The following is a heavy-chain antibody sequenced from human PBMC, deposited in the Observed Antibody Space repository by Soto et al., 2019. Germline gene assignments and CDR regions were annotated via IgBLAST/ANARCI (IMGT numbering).Heavy chain of an antibody. CDR2: INPNSGRT. CDR3: ASGQWLVSFDY. Sequence: ASVKVSCKASGYTFTGYYMHWVRQAPGQGLEWMGWINPNSGRTNYAQKFQGRVTMTRDTSISTAYMELSRLRSDDTAVYYCASGQWLVSFDYWGQGTLVTVSS. J-gene: IGHJ4*02. CDR1: GYTFTGYY. V-gene: IGHV1-2*02. D-gene: IGHD6-19*01.